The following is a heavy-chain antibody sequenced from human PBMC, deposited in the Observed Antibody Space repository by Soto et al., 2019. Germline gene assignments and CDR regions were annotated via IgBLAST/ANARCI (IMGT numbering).Heavy chain of an antibody. CDR3: ARDGYGMDV. V-gene: IGHV1-18*04. CDR1: GYSFTSFG. J-gene: IGHJ6*02. Sequence: QIQLVQSGAEVKKPGASVKVSCKASGYSFTSFGISWVRQAPGQGLEWMGWISGYNGHTNYAQKVQGRVTVTTDTSTSTAYMELRRLRSDDTAMYYCARDGYGMDVWCQGTTVTVSS. CDR2: ISGYNGHT.